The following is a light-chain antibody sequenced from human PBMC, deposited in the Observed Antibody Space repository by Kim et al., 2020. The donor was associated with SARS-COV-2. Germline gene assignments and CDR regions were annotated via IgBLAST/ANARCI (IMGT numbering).Light chain of an antibody. CDR3: QVWDSDTDNVI. J-gene: IGLJ2*01. V-gene: IGLV3-21*04. CDR1: DIGSKS. Sequence: SYELTQPHSASVAPGETARITCGGDDIGSKSVHWYQQKPGQAPVLVVSYDSDRSSGIPERFSGSNSGVTATLTISRVEAGDEADYYCQVWDSDTDNVIFGGGTQLTVL. CDR2: YDS.